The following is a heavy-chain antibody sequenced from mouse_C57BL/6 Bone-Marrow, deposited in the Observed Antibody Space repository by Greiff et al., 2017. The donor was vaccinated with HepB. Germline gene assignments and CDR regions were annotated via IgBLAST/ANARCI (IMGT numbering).Heavy chain of an antibody. CDR2: INPYNGGT. D-gene: IGHD2-4*01. J-gene: IGHJ1*03. V-gene: IGHV1-19*01. Sequence: VQLKESGPVLVKPGASVKMSCKASGYTFTDYYMNWVKQSHGKSLEWIGVINPYNGGTSYNQKFKGKATLTVDKSSSTAYMELNSLTSEDSAVYYCDIYYDYEGWYFDVWGTGTTVTVSS. CDR3: DIYYDYEGWYFDV. CDR1: GYTFTDYY.